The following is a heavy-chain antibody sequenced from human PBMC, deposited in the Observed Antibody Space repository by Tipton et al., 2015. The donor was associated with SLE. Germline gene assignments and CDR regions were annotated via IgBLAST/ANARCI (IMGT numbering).Heavy chain of an antibody. CDR3: ARTRGGQAAFDI. V-gene: IGHV3-21*01. J-gene: IGHJ3*02. Sequence: GSLRLSCAASGFTFSSYSMNWVRQAPGKGLEWVSSISSSSSYIYYADSVKGRFTISRDNAKNSLYLQMNSLRAEDTAVYYCARTRGGQAAFDIWGQGTMVTVSS. CDR2: ISSSSSYI. CDR1: GFTFSSYS. D-gene: IGHD3-10*01.